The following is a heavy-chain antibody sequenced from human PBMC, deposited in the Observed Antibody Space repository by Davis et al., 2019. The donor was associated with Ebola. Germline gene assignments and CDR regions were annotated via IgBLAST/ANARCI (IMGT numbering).Heavy chain of an antibody. V-gene: IGHV4-59*01. Sequence: GSLRLSCTVSGGTISNYYWTWIRQSPGKGLEWIGNGYYSGISTYNPSLKGRVTISVDTSNDQFFLRLRSVTATDTAVYYCTRGRFYNSPGAFDTWAQGTLVTVSS. CDR2: GYYSGIS. CDR1: GGTISNYY. J-gene: IGHJ1*01. D-gene: IGHD2/OR15-2a*01. CDR3: TRGRFYNSPGAFDT.